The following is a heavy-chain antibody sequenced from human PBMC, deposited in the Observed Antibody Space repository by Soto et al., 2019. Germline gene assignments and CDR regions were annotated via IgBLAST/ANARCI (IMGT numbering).Heavy chain of an antibody. CDR2: VYHSGST. CDR3: ARTSTSGTRVDY. Sequence: QVQLQESGPGLVKPSGTLSLTCAVSGGSISTSNWWSWVRQPPGKGLEWIGEVYHSGSTNYNPSFKSRVATSVDKAKEQFSLNLNSVTAADTALYYCARTSTSGTRVDYCGQGSLVTGSS. V-gene: IGHV4-4*02. D-gene: IGHD1-1*01. CDR1: GGSISTSNW. J-gene: IGHJ4*02.